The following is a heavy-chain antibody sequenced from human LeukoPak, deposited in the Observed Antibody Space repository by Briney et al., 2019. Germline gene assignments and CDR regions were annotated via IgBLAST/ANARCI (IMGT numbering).Heavy chain of an antibody. D-gene: IGHD3-3*01. J-gene: IGHJ4*02. CDR2: IKQDGSEK. CDR3: ARESAWGYYGY. V-gene: IGHV3-7*03. Sequence: GGSLRLSCVGSGFTFSDYAIHWVRQAPGKGLEWVANIKQDGSEKYYVDSVKGRFTISRDNAKNSLYLQMNSLRAEDTAVYYCARESAWGYYGYWGQGTLVTVSS. CDR1: GFTFSDYA.